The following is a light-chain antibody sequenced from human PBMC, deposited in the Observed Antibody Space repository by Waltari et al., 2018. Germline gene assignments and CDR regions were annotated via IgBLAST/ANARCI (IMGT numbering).Light chain of an antibody. J-gene: IGLJ2*01. V-gene: IGLV2-23*01. CDR3: CSDAGTNTLL. CDR1: GSAVGSYFL. CDR2: AAS. Sequence: QSPLTQPAAVSGSPGQSITISCTGSGSAVGSYFLVSWYQQNPGKAPRLLIYAASRRPSDVSTRFSGSKSGNTASLTISGLQAEDEADYYCCSDAGTNTLLFGGGTKVTVL.